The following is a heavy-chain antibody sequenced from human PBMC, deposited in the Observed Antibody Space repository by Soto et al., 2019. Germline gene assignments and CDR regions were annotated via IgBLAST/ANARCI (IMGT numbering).Heavy chain of an antibody. V-gene: IGHV3-66*01. J-gene: IGHJ4*02. Sequence: GGSLRLSCAASGFTVNSNYMSWVRQAPGKGLEWVSVIYSDGSTYYADSVKGRFIISRDNSNNTLYFQMNSLRAEDTAVYYCATLTKYDILTGFYPCWGQGTLGTVS. D-gene: IGHD3-9*01. CDR2: IYSDGST. CDR1: GFTVNSNY. CDR3: ATLTKYDILTGFYPC.